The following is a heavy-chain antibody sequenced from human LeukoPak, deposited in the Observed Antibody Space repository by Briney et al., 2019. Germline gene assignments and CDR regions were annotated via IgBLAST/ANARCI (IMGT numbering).Heavy chain of an antibody. CDR1: GGTFSSYA. CDR2: IIPIFGTA. J-gene: IGHJ4*02. CDR3: ASGPAFDY. V-gene: IGHV1-69*05. Sequence: ASVKVSCKASGGTFSSYAISWARQAPGQGLEWMGGIIPIFGTANYAQKFQGRVTMTRNTSISTAYMELSSLRSEDTAVYYCASGPAFDYWGQGTLVTVSS.